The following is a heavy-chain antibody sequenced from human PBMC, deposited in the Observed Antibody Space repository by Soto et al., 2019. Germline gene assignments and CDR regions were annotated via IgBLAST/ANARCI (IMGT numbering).Heavy chain of an antibody. D-gene: IGHD3-22*01. Sequence: EVQLLESGGGLVQPGGSLRLSCAASGFTFSSYAMSWVRQAPGKGLEWVSAISGSGGRTYYADSVKGRFTISRDNSNNTLYQQMNNLRTEKTTVYYCAVPIVVGMYPDYWRQGTLVTVSS. CDR3: AVPIVVGMYPDY. CDR1: GFTFSSYA. CDR2: ISGSGGRT. J-gene: IGHJ4*02. V-gene: IGHV3-23*01.